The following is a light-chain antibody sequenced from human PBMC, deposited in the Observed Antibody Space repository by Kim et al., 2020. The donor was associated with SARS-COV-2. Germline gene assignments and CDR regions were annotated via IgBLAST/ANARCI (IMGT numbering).Light chain of an antibody. CDR2: EVN. CDR1: RYYVDANYY. CDR3: ISYVATNKLV. V-gene: IGLV2-8*01. J-gene: IGLJ3*02. Sequence: GQSVTSAWTGPRYYVDANYYVFWYQHHPGKGPKLMIYEVNKRPSRVPDLFSASKSGNTASLAVSRLQAEDESDYYCISYVATNKLVFSGGTQLTVL.